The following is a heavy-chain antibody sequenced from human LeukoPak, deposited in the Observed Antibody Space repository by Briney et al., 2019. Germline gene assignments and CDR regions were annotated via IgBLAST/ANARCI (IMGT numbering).Heavy chain of an antibody. CDR1: GYTFTGYY. V-gene: IGHV1-2*02. CDR2: INPNSGGT. CDR3: GSIAVLRFLEWLLPTPPILRDDAFDI. Sequence: ASVKVSCKASGYTFTGYYMHWVRQAPGQGLEWMGWINPNSGGTNYAQKFQGRVTMTRDTSISTAYMELSRLRSDDTAVYYCGSIAVLRFLEWLLPTPPILRDDAFDIWGQGTMVTVSS. J-gene: IGHJ3*02. D-gene: IGHD3-3*01.